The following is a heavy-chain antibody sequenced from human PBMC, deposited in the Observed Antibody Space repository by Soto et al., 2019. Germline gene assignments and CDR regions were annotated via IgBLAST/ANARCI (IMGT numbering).Heavy chain of an antibody. CDR1: GFSFSTFW. J-gene: IGHJ4*02. CDR3: ARDFEY. Sequence: VQLVESGGGLVQPGGSLSLACEASGFSFSTFWMHWVRQAPGKGLVWVSRINSDGSSTYYADSVKGRVTISRDNAKNTLYLQLNSLRPEDTAVYYCARDFEYWGQGTLVTVSS. CDR2: INSDGSST. V-gene: IGHV3-74*01.